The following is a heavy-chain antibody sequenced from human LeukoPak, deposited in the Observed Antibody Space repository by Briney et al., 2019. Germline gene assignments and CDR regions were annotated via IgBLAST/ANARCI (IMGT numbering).Heavy chain of an antibody. CDR1: GYSFTSYW. V-gene: IGHV5-51*01. J-gene: IGHJ4*02. D-gene: IGHD1-26*01. Sequence: GESLKISCKGSGYSFTSYWIGWVRQMPGKGLEWMGIIYPGDSDTRYSPSFQGQVTISADKSISTAYLQWSSLKASDTAMYYCARQGESVGATKGLDYWGQGTLVTVSS. CDR2: IYPGDSDT. CDR3: ARQGESVGATKGLDY.